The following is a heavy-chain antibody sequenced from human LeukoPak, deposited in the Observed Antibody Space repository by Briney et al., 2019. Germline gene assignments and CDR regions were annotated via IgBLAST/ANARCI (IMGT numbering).Heavy chain of an antibody. J-gene: IGHJ6*03. CDR1: DDSINGDYY. D-gene: IGHD3-10*01. Sequence: SETLSLTCTVSDDSINGDYYYNWIRQPAGKGLEWIGHIYKSGSTNYNPSLKSRVTVSVDTSKNQFSLDLNSVTAADTAVYYCARARYGSGSYHYMDVWGKGTTVTISS. CDR3: ARARYGSGSYHYMDV. CDR2: IYKSGST. V-gene: IGHV4-4*07.